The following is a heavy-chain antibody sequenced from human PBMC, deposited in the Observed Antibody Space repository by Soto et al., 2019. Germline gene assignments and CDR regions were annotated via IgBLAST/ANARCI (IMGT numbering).Heavy chain of an antibody. V-gene: IGHV1-69*06. D-gene: IGHD3-3*01. J-gene: IGHJ4*02. CDR2: IIPIFGTA. CDR1: GGTFSSYA. CDR3: ARAALEGYDFWSGYYSDY. Sequence: SVKVSCKASGGTFSSYAISWVRQAPGQGLEWMGGIIPIFGTANYAQKFQGRVTITADKSTSTAYMELSSLRSEDTAVYYCARAALEGYDFWSGYYSDYWGQGTLVTVSS.